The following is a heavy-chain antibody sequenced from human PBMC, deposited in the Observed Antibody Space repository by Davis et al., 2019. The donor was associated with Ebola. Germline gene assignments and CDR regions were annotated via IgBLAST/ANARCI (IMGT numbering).Heavy chain of an antibody. CDR2: IYSGGST. Sequence: GGSLRLSCAASGFTVSSNYMSWVRQAPGKGLEWVSVIYSGGSTYYADSVKGRFTISRDNSKNTLYLQMNSLRAEDTAVYYCATNTYYYYGMDVWGQGTTVTVSS. V-gene: IGHV3-53*01. CDR3: ATNTYYYYGMDV. CDR1: GFTVSSNY. D-gene: IGHD2/OR15-2a*01. J-gene: IGHJ6*02.